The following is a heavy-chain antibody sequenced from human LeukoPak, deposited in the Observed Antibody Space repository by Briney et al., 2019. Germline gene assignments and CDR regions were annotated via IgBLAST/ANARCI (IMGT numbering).Heavy chain of an antibody. CDR3: AREAAMGYYYMDV. D-gene: IGHD6-25*01. CDR1: GGTFSSYA. J-gene: IGHJ6*03. V-gene: IGHV1-69*05. CDR2: IIPICGTA. Sequence: ASVKVSCKASGGTFSSYAISWVRQAPGHGLDWMGRIIPICGTANYAQKFQGRVTITTDESTSTAYMELSSLRSEDTAVYYCAREAAMGYYYMDVWGKGTTVTVSS.